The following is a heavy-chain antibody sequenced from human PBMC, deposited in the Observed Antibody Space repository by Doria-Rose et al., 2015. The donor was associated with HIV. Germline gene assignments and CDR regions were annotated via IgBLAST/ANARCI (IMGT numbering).Heavy chain of an antibody. CDR2: IFSDDVR. V-gene: IGHV2-26*01. Sequence: PGPVLVKPTETLTLTCTVSGVSLSSPGMGVSWIRQPPVQALAWLAQIFSDDVRSYKTSLKSGLTISRGTYKSQVVLTMTDMDPVDTATYYCARIKSSRWYHKYYFDFWGQGTLVIVSA. J-gene: IGHJ4*02. D-gene: IGHD6-13*01. CDR1: GVSLSSPGMG. CDR3: ARIKSSRWYHKYYFDF.